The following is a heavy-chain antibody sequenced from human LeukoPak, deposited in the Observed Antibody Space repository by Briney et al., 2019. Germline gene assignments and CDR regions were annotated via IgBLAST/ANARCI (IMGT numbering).Heavy chain of an antibody. CDR3: ARGVEPLAANTLAY. D-gene: IGHD1-14*01. J-gene: IGHJ4*02. V-gene: IGHV3-23*01. CDR2: ITGGGGTT. CDR1: GFAFSNYA. Sequence: GGSLRLSCAASGFAFSNYAMSWVRQPPGKGLEWVSAITGGGGTTYYADFVKGRFTISRDNSKNTLYLEMNSLSPDDTAVYYCARGVEPLAANTLAYWGQGTLVTVSS.